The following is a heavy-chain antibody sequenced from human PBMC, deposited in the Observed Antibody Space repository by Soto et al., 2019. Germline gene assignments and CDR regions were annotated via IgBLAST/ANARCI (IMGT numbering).Heavy chain of an antibody. J-gene: IGHJ5*01. CDR1: GASINNFAYY. V-gene: IGHV4-39*01. Sequence: ETLSLTCSVSGASINNFAYYWGWIRQPPGKGLEWIGTVYYNENTYYNPSLKSRVAISVDTAKNQFSLNLRSVTAADTAIYFCARRERYYGSPGWFDPWGQGTLVTVSS. CDR2: VYYNENT. D-gene: IGHD3-10*01. CDR3: ARRERYYGSPGWFDP.